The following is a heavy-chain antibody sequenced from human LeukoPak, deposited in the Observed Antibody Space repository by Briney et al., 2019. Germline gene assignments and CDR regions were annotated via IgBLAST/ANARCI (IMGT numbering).Heavy chain of an antibody. CDR2: IIPIFGIA. CDR3: ARAIEGWFDP. Sequence: SVKVSCKASGGTFSSYAISWVRQAPGPGLEWMGRIIPIFGIANYAQKFQGRVTITADKSTSTAYMELSSLRSEDTAVYYCARAIEGWFDPWGQGTLVTVSS. CDR1: GGTFSSYA. V-gene: IGHV1-69*04. D-gene: IGHD2/OR15-2a*01. J-gene: IGHJ5*02.